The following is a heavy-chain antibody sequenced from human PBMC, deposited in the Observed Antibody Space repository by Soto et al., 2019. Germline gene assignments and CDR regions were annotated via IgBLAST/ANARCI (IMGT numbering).Heavy chain of an antibody. CDR2: MNPNSGNT. Sequence: ASVKVSCKASGYTFTSYDINWVRQATGQGLEWMGWMNPNSGNTGYAQKFQGRVTMTRNTSISTAYMELSSLRSEDTAVYYCARLEVATPPYYYYYGMDVWGQGTTVTVSS. D-gene: IGHD5-12*01. J-gene: IGHJ6*02. CDR1: GYTFTSYD. V-gene: IGHV1-8*01. CDR3: ARLEVATPPYYYYYGMDV.